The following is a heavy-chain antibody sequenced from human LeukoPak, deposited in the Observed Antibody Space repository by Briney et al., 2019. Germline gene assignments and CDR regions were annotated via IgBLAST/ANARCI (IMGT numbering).Heavy chain of an antibody. CDR3: ARRDRHYYYYMDV. CDR1: GYSFTSYW. CDR2: IYPGDSDT. Sequence: GESLKISCKGSGYSFTSYWIGWVSQIPGKGLEWMGIIYPGDSDTRYSPSFQGQVTISADKSISTAYLQWSSLKASDTAMYYCARRDRHYYYYMDVWGKGTTVTVSS. J-gene: IGHJ6*03. V-gene: IGHV5-51*01.